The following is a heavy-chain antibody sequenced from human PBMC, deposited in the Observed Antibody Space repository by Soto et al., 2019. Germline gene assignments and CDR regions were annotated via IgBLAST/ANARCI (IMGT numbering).Heavy chain of an antibody. J-gene: IGHJ4*02. CDR3: AKASTYEYVWGSYRYYFDN. CDR1: GFTFSTYA. Sequence: PGGSLRLSCAASGFTFSTYAMSWVRQAPGKGLEWVSGISGSGDRTHYADSVKGRFTISRDNFKNTLYLQMDSLRAEDTALYYCAKASTYEYVWGSYRYYFDNWGQGTLVTVSS. CDR2: ISGSGDRT. V-gene: IGHV3-23*01. D-gene: IGHD3-16*02.